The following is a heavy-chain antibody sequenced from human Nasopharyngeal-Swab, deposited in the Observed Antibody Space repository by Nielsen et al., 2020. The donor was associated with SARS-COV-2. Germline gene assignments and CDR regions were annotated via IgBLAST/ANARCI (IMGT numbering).Heavy chain of an antibody. CDR1: GGTFSSYA. D-gene: IGHD3-10*01. V-gene: IGHV1-69*05. J-gene: IGHJ4*02. Sequence: SVKVSCKASGGTFSSYAISWVRQAPGQGLEWMGGIIPIFGTANYAQKLQGRVTMTTDTSTSTAYMELRSLRSDDTAVYYCARDAGSGNFFDYWAREPWSPSPQ. CDR3: ARDAGSGNFFDY. CDR2: IIPIFGTA.